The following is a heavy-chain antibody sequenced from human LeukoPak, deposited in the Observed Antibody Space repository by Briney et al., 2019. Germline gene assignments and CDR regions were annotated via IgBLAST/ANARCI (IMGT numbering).Heavy chain of an antibody. Sequence: GRSLRLSCAASGFTFSSYGMHWVRQAPGKGLEWVAVISYDGSNKYYADSVKGRFTISRDNSKNTLYLQMNSLRAEVTAVYYCAKDPRLLWFGELFSAVDYWGQGTLVTVSS. V-gene: IGHV3-30*18. D-gene: IGHD3-10*01. CDR1: GFTFSSYG. J-gene: IGHJ4*02. CDR2: ISYDGSNK. CDR3: AKDPRLLWFGELFSAVDY.